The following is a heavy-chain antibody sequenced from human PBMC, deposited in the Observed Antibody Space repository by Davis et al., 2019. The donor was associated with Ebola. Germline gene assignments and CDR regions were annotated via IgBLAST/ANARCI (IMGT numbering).Heavy chain of an antibody. V-gene: IGHV3-21*01. CDR2: ITSSNLYL. J-gene: IGHJ4*02. CDR3: ASSTSWWRY. D-gene: IGHD2-2*01. Sequence: GGSLRLSCAASGFTVRNYHISWVRQAPGKGLEWVSSITSSNLYLKYADSVKGRFTISRDNAKNSLYLQMNNLTVDDTAVYYCASSTSWWRYWGQGTLVSVS. CDR1: GFTVRNYH.